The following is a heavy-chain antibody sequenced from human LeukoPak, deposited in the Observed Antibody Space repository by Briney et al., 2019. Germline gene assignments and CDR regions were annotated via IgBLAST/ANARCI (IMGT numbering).Heavy chain of an antibody. CDR3: ASQANYYDSSGYFIH. D-gene: IGHD3-22*01. CDR1: GGPITSGGSY. V-gene: IGHV4-31*03. J-gene: IGHJ1*01. Sequence: SETLSLTCTVSGGPITSGGSYWSWIRQHPGEGLEWIGYIYYSGSTYYNPSLKSRVTISVDTSKKQFSLKLNSVTAADTAVYFCASQANYYDSSGYFIHWGQGMLVTVSS. CDR2: IYYSGST.